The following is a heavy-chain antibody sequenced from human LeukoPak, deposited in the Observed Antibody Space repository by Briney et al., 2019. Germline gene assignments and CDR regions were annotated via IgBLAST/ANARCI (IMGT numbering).Heavy chain of an antibody. J-gene: IGHJ4*02. D-gene: IGHD2-15*01. CDR3: ASQPRNCTGGSCYWAFDY. CDR2: IIPIFGTA. Sequence: SVKVSCKASGYTFTGYYMHWVRQAPGQGLEWMGGIIPIFGTANYAQKFQGRVTITADKSTSTAYMELSSLRSEDTAVYYCASQPRNCTGGSCYWAFDYWGQGTLVTVSS. V-gene: IGHV1-69*06. CDR1: GYTFTGYY.